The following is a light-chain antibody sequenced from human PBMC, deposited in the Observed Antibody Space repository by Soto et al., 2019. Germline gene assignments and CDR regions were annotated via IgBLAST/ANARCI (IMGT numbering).Light chain of an antibody. V-gene: IGKV1-5*03. CDR1: QSISSW. Sequence: DIQMTQSPSTLSASVGDRVTITCRASQSISSWLARYQQKPGKAPKLLIYKASSLESGVPSRFSGSGSGTEFTLIISSLQPDDFATYYCQQYNSYSPMYTFGQGTKLEIK. J-gene: IGKJ2*01. CDR2: KAS. CDR3: QQYNSYSPMYT.